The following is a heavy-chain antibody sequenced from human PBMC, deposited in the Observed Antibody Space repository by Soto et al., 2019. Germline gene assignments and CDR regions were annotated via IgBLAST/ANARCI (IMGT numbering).Heavy chain of an antibody. CDR1: GYTFPMYG. Sequence: SCKASGYTFPMYGIVWVRQSTGQGLEWMGWISPYSGETRYAEKFQGRVSMTTDTSTTTAYMELRSLRSDDTAVYYCARVVPGAEAWFGSWGQGTPVTVSS. CDR3: ARVVPGAEAWFGS. V-gene: IGHV1-18*04. CDR2: ISPYSGET. D-gene: IGHD2-2*01. J-gene: IGHJ5*01.